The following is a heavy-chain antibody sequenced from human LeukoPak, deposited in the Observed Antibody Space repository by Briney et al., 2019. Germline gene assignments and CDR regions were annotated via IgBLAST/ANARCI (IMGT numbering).Heavy chain of an antibody. V-gene: IGHV4-39*01. CDR1: GFSLSGTSFY. D-gene: IGHD3-22*01. CDR2: MYYSGDT. Sequence: SETLSLTCTVSGFSLSGTSFYWVWIRHPPGKGLEWIGSMYYSGDTYYNPSLKSRVTISIDTSNNQFYLKLSSLTAADTAGYYCARRDDSSGYHKIFDYWGQGTLVTVSS. J-gene: IGHJ4*02. CDR3: ARRDDSSGYHKIFDY.